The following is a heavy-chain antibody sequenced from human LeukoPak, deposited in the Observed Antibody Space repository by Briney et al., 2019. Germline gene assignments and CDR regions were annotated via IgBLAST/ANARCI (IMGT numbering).Heavy chain of an antibody. CDR1: GGSISSYC. CDR2: IYYSGST. Sequence: SETLSLTCTVSGGSISSYCWSWIRQPPGKGLEWIGYIYYSGSTNYNPSLKSRVTISVDTSKNQFSLKLSSVTAADTAVYYCARDPADPVTSDVHHFDYWGQGTLVTVSS. V-gene: IGHV4-59*01. J-gene: IGHJ4*02. CDR3: ARDPADPVTSDVHHFDY. D-gene: IGHD2-2*01.